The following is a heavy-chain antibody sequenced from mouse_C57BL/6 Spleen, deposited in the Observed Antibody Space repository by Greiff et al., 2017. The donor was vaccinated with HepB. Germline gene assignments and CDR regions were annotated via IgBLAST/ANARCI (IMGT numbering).Heavy chain of an antibody. CDR3: ARGGNLGYYAMDY. CDR1: GYAFSSYW. CDR2: IYPGDGDT. Sequence: QVQLQQSGAELVKPGASVKISCKASGYAFSSYWMNWVKQRPGKGLEWIGQIYPGDGDTNYNGKFKGKATLTADKSSSTAYMQLSSLTSEDSAVYFCARGGNLGYYAMDYWGQGTSVTVSS. V-gene: IGHV1-80*01. J-gene: IGHJ4*01. D-gene: IGHD2-1*01.